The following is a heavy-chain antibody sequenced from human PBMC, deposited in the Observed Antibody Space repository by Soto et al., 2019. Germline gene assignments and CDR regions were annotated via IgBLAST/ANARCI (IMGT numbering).Heavy chain of an antibody. Sequence: SVTLSLTCSVSGDSISNLDYFWAWIRQPPGQALEYIGYIYKSATTYYNPSFESRVAISVDTSKSQFSLNVTSVTAADTAVYFCARGRYCLTGRCFPNWFDSWGQGALVTVSS. CDR2: IYKSATT. J-gene: IGHJ5*01. D-gene: IGHD7-27*01. V-gene: IGHV4-30-4*01. CDR1: GDSISNLDYF. CDR3: ARGRYCLTGRCFPNWFDS.